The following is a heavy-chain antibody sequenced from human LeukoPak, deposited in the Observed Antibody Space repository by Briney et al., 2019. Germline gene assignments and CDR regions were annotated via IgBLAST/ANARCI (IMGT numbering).Heavy chain of an antibody. D-gene: IGHD2-2*01. CDR2: IYYSGST. CDR1: GGSISSSSYY. V-gene: IGHV4-39*07. Sequence: SETLSLTCTVSGGSISSSSYYWGWIRQPPGKGLEWIGSIYYSGSTYYNPSLKSRVTISVDTSKNQFSLKLSSVTAADTAVYYCARDGCSSTSCYDDAFDIWGQGTMVTVSS. CDR3: ARDGCSSTSCYDDAFDI. J-gene: IGHJ3*02.